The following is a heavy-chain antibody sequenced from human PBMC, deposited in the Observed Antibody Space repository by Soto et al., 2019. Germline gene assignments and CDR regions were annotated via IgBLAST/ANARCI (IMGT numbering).Heavy chain of an antibody. CDR3: ARHHDS. CDR1: GGSISSYY. V-gene: IGHV4-59*08. J-gene: IGHJ4*02. Sequence: QVQLQESGPGRAKPSETLSLTCTVSGGSISSYYWSWIRQPPGNGLECIGYIYYNGSTNYNSSLKSRVTISVDTSKTQFSLKLSSVTAADIAVYYCARHHDSWGQGTLVTLSS. CDR2: IYYNGST.